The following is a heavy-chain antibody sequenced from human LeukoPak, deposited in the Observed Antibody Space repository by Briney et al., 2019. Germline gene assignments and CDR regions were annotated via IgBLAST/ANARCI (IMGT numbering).Heavy chain of an antibody. J-gene: IGHJ4*02. Sequence: GGSLRLSCATSGFPFETNDMSWVRQAPGKGLEWVATIGNTETFYADSVTGRFTISRDNSKNTVNLQMNRLRVEDTAIYYCAKDWIQFNRVFDCFDSWGQGTLVTVSS. V-gene: IGHV3-23*01. CDR1: GFPFETND. CDR2: IGNTET. CDR3: AKDWIQFNRVFDCFDS. D-gene: IGHD5-18*01.